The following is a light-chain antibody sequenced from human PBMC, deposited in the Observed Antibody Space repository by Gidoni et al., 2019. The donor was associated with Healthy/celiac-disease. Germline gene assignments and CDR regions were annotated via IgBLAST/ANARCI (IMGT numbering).Light chain of an antibody. J-gene: IGLJ3*02. CDR1: SGSIASNY. V-gene: IGLV6-57*02. Sequence: NFMLTQPHSVSESPGKTVTISCTGSSGSIASNYVQWYQQRPGSAPTTVIYEDNQSPSGVPDRFSGSIDSSSNSASLTISGLKTEDEADYYCQSYDSSNQGVFGGGTKLTAL. CDR2: EDN. CDR3: QSYDSSNQGV.